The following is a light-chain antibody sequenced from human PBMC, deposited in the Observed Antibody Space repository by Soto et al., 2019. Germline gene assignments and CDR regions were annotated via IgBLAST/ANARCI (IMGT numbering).Light chain of an antibody. CDR1: SSDVGGYNY. Sequence: QSALTKPASVSGSPGQSITISCTGTSSDVGGYNYVSWYQQDPGKAPKLMIYEVSNRPSGVSNRFSGSKSGNTASLTISGLQAEDEAEYYCSSYTSSSTLLVFGGGTKVTVL. CDR2: EVS. J-gene: IGLJ2*01. CDR3: SSYTSSSTLLV. V-gene: IGLV2-14*01.